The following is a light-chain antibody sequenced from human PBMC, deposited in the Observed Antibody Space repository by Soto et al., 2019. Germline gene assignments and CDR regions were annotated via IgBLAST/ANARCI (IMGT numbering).Light chain of an antibody. CDR3: QQYGSSPPYP. J-gene: IGKJ2*01. V-gene: IGKV3-20*01. CDR2: GAS. Sequence: EIVLTQSPGTLSLSPGERATLSCRASQSVGSSYLAWYQQKPGQAPRLLIYGASSRATGIPDKFSGSGSGTDFPLTISRLEPEDFAVYYCQQYGSSPPYPFGQGTQLEIK. CDR1: QSVGSSY.